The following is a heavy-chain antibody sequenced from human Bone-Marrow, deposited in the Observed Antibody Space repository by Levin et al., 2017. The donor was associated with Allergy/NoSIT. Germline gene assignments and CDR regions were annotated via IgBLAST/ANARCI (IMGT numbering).Heavy chain of an antibody. CDR3: ARGGYSGSYYRFDP. D-gene: IGHD1-26*01. V-gene: IGHV1-2*06. CDR1: GYTFTDNY. CDR2: INPRSGDT. J-gene: IGHJ5*02. Sequence: ALVKVSCKASGYTFTDNYVHWVRLAPGQGLEWMGRINPRSGDTNYARKFQSRVTLTRDTSISTSYMDLRSLTSDDTAVYYCARGGYSGSYYRFDPWGQGTLVTVSS.